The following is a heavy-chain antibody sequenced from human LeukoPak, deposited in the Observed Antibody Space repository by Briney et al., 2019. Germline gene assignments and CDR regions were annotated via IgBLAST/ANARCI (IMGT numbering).Heavy chain of an antibody. CDR1: GLTFTNYW. J-gene: IGHJ5*02. D-gene: IGHD6-6*01. CDR2: INEDGSKK. Sequence: GGSLRLSCAASGLTFTNYWMIWVRQAPGKGLEWVANINEDGSKKYYVGSVEGRFTISRDNAKNSVFLQMNSLRAEDTALYYCASSSYSSSSPWGQGTLVTVSS. V-gene: IGHV3-7*01. CDR3: ASSSYSSSSP.